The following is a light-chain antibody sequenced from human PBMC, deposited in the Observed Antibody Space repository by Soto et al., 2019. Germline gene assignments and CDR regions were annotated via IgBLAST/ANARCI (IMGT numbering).Light chain of an antibody. CDR2: DAS. J-gene: IGKJ4*01. CDR1: QSVRAY. CDR3: QQRSSWPLT. V-gene: IGKV3-11*01. Sequence: EIVLTQSPDTLSLSPGERATLSCRASQSVRAYLAWYQQKPGQAPRLLIYDASNRATGIPARFSGSGSGTDFTLTISSLEPDDFAVYYCQQRSSWPLTFGGGTKVDIK.